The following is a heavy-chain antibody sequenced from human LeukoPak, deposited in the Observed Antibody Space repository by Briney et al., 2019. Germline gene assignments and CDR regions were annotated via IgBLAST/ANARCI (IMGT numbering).Heavy chain of an antibody. CDR3: ARVDNVVVPAASTDWFDP. Sequence: SVKVSCKASGGTFSSYAISWVRQAPGQGLEWMGGIIPIFGTANYAQKFQGRVTITADESTSTAYMELSSLRSEDTAVYYCARVDNVVVPAASTDWFDPWGQGTLDTVSS. V-gene: IGHV1-69*13. CDR2: IIPIFGTA. J-gene: IGHJ5*02. CDR1: GGTFSSYA. D-gene: IGHD2-2*01.